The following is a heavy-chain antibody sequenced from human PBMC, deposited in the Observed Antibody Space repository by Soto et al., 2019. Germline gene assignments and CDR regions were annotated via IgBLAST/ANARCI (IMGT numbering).Heavy chain of an antibody. CDR3: ARDRVGAMSPEY. CDR2: TNSDGRST. Sequence: EVQLVESGGGLVQPGGSLRLSCAASGFTFSSFWMHWVRQAPGKGLVWVSRTNSDGRSTSYADSVKGRFTISRDNAKNTLYLQMNRRRAEDTAVYYCARDRVGAMSPEYWGQGTRVTVSS. V-gene: IGHV3-74*01. J-gene: IGHJ4*02. CDR1: GFTFSSFW. D-gene: IGHD1-26*01.